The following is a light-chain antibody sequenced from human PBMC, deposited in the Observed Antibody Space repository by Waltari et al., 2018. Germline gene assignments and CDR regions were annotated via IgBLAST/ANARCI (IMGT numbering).Light chain of an antibody. CDR2: DAS. Sequence: EIVLTQSPATLSLSPGERATLSCRPSQSVSSSLAWSQQQPGQAPRLLLYDASKRATGIPARFSGSGSGTDFTLTIGGLEPEDFAVYYCQQRSDWPFTFGQGTKVEIK. CDR1: QSVSSS. CDR3: QQRSDWPFT. V-gene: IGKV3-11*01. J-gene: IGKJ2*01.